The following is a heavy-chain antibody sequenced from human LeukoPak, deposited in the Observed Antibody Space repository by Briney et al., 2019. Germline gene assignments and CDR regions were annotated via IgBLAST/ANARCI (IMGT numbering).Heavy chain of an antibody. V-gene: IGHV4-34*01. D-gene: IGHD3-10*01. CDR1: GGSISSYY. Sequence: SETLSLTCTVSGGSISSYYWSWIRQPPGKGLEWIGEINHSGSTNYNPSLKSRVTISVDTSKNQFSLKLSSVTAADTAVYYCARVRGYYGSGGYSYWGQGTLVTVSS. CDR3: ARVRGYYGSGGYSY. J-gene: IGHJ4*02. CDR2: INHSGST.